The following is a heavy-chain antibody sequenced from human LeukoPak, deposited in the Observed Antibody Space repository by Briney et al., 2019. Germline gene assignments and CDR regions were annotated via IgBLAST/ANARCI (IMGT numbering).Heavy chain of an antibody. D-gene: IGHD6-13*01. CDR1: GYTFTGYY. V-gene: IGHV1-2*02. J-gene: IGHJ4*02. Sequence: ASVKVSCKTSGYTFTGYYMYWVRQAPGQGLEWMGWINPNSGGTNYAQKFQGRVTMTRDTSISTAYMELSILRSDDTAVYYCAPSSSWPYYFDYWGQGTPVTVSS. CDR3: APSSSWPYYFDY. CDR2: INPNSGGT.